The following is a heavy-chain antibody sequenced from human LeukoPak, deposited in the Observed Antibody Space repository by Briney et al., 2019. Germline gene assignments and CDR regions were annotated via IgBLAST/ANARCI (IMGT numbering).Heavy chain of an antibody. CDR3: AKPDYPDY. J-gene: IGHJ4*02. V-gene: IGHV3-30*18. Sequence: GGSLRLSCAASGFTFSSYGMHWVRQAPGKGLEWVAVISYDGSNKYYADSVKGRFTISRDNSKNTLYLQMNSLRAEDTAVYYCAKPDYPDYWGQGTLVTVSS. CDR1: GFTFSSYG. CDR2: ISYDGSNK.